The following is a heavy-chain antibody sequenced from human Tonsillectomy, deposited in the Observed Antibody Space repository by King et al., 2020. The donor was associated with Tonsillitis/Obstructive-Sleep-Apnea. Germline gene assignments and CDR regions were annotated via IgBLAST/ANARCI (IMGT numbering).Heavy chain of an antibody. V-gene: IGHV4-4*02. D-gene: IGHD2-2*02. CDR2: IFHSGST. Sequence: QLQESGPGLVKPSGTLSLTCAVSGGSISSSYWWSWVRQPPGKGLEWIGEIFHSGSTNYNPSLKSRVTISVDKSKNQFSLKLSSVTAADTAVYYCARESCSMTSCYNYMDVWGKGTTVTVSS. J-gene: IGHJ6*03. CDR1: GGSISSSYW. CDR3: ARESCSMTSCYNYMDV.